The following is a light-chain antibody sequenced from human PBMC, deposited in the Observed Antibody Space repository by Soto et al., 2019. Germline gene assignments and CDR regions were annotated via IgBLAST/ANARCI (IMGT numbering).Light chain of an antibody. CDR2: ANN. CDR1: RSDIGAGYD. V-gene: IGLV1-40*01. CDR3: QSYDITLSGSV. J-gene: IGLJ2*01. Sequence: QTVVTQPPSVSGAPGQRVTISCSGSRSDIGAGYDVQWYKQLPGTAPKLLIYANNIRPSGVPDRFSGSKSGTSASLAITGLQAEDEADYYCQSYDITLSGSVFGGGTKLTVL.